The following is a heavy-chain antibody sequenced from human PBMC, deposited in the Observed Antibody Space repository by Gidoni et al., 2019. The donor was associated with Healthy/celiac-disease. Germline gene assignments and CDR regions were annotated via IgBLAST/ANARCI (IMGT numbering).Heavy chain of an antibody. CDR1: GGNFSSYA. V-gene: IGHV1-69*04. D-gene: IGHD5-18*01. J-gene: IGHJ6*03. CDR2: IIPILGIA. CDR3: ASGYVDTAMVQPYYYYMDV. Sequence: QVQLVQSGAEVKKTGSSVKVSCKASGGNFSSYAISWVRQAPGQGLEWMGRIIPILGIANYAQKFQGRVTITADKSTSTAYMELSSLRSEDTAVYYCASGYVDTAMVQPYYYYMDVWGKGTTVTVSS.